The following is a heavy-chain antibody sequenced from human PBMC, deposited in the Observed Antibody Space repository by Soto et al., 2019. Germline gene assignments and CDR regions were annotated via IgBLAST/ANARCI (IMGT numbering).Heavy chain of an antibody. J-gene: IGHJ4*02. V-gene: IGHV3-48*01. D-gene: IGHD3-10*01. CDR2: ISSSSSTI. CDR3: APLSQIKRSYGSKGIDY. CDR1: GFTFSSYS. Sequence: LRLSCAASGFTFSSYSMNWVRQAPGKGLEWVSYISSSSSTIYYADSVKGRFTISRDNAKNSLYLQMNSLRAEDTAVYYYAPLSQIKRSYGSKGIDYWGQGTLVTVSS.